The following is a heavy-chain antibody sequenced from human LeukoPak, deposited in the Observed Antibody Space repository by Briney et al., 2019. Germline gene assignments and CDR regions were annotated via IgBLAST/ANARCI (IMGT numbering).Heavy chain of an antibody. CDR1: GYSFTSHW. CDR3: ARRQVGATDYFDY. Sequence: GESLKTSCKGSGYSFTSHWIVWLRQMPGKGLEWMGIIYPGDSDTRYSPSFQGQVTISADKSINTAYLQWSSLKASDTAMYYCARRQVGATDYFDYWGQGTLVTVSS. J-gene: IGHJ4*02. CDR2: IYPGDSDT. V-gene: IGHV5-51*01. D-gene: IGHD1-26*01.